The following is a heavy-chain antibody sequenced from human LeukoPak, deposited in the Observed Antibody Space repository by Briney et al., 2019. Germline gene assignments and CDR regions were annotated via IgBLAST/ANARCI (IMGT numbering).Heavy chain of an antibody. CDR1: GFTFSDYS. CDR2: ITGISDI. CDR3: ASAIQL. Sequence: PGRSLRLSCTASGFTFSDYSVNWVRQAPGRGVDGVSCITGISDIYYSDSVKGRFTISRDNAKNSVYLQMNNLRAKDTGIYYCASAIQLWGQGTLVTVSS. J-gene: IGHJ4*02. V-gene: IGHV3-69-1*02. D-gene: IGHD1-1*01.